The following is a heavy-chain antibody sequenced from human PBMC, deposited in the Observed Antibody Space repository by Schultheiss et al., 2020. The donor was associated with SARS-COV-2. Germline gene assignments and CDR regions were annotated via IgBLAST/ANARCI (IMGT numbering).Heavy chain of an antibody. CDR3: AKDRSSYYDSSGYYYYYYYGMDV. V-gene: IGHV3-30*18. CDR2: ISYDGSNK. CDR1: GFTFSSYG. D-gene: IGHD3-22*01. Sequence: GGSLRLSCAASGFTFSSYGMHWVRQAPGKGLEWVAVISYDGSNKYYADSVKGRFTISRDNSKNTLYLQMNSLRAEDTAVYYCAKDRSSYYDSSGYYYYYYYGMDVWGQGTTVTVSS. J-gene: IGHJ6*02.